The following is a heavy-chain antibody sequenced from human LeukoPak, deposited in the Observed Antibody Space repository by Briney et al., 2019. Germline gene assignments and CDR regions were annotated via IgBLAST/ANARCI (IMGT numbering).Heavy chain of an antibody. J-gene: IGHJ4*02. D-gene: IGHD3-10*01. CDR2: INHSGST. Sequence: SETLSLTCAVYGGSFSGYYWSWIRQPPGKGLEWIGEINHSGSTNYNPSLKSRVTISVDTSKNQFSLKLSSVTAADTAVYYCARGPYYGSGSYYYFDYWGQGTLVTVSS. V-gene: IGHV4-34*01. CDR3: ARGPYYGSGSYYYFDY. CDR1: GGSFSGYY.